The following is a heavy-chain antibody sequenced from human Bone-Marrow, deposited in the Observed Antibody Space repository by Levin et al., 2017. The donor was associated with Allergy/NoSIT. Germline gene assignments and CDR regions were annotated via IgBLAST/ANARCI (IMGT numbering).Heavy chain of an antibody. D-gene: IGHD2-21*01. CDR1: GFTVSNNY. J-gene: IGHJ4*02. V-gene: IGHV3-66*01. CDR2: IYSDGST. CDR3: ARNSGSCNSSGY. Sequence: GGSLRLSCAASGFTVSNNYMSWVRQAPGKGLEWVSLIYSDGSTRFADSVKGRFTISRDSSKNTLYLQMNSLRAEDTAVYYCARNSGSCNSSGYWVQGTLVTVSS.